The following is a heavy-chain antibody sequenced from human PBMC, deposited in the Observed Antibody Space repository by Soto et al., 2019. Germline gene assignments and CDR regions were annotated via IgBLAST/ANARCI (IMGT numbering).Heavy chain of an antibody. V-gene: IGHV1-69*01. CDR2: IIPIFGTA. CDR1: GGTFSSYA. CDR3: ARAQAGYSYGYGGGAFDI. D-gene: IGHD5-18*01. J-gene: IGHJ3*02. Sequence: QVQLVQSGAAVKKPGSSVKVSCKAAGGTFSSYAISWVRQAPGQGLDLMGGIIPIFGTANYAQKFQGRVTIIADESTSTAYMALSSLRSEATAVYYCARAQAGYSYGYGGGAFDIWGQGTMVTVSS.